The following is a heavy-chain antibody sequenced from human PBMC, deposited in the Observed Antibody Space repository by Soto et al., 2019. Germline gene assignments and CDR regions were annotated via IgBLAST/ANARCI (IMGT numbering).Heavy chain of an antibody. CDR2: INHSGST. CDR3: AREPLGYCSGGSCPGYFQH. V-gene: IGHV4-34*01. CDR1: GGSFSGYY. Sequence: SETLSLTCTAYGGSFSGYYWSWIRQPPGKGLEWIGEINHSGSTNYNPSLKSRVTISVDTSKNQFSLKLSSVTAADTAVYYCAREPLGYCSGGSCPGYFQHWGQGTLVTVSS. J-gene: IGHJ1*01. D-gene: IGHD2-15*01.